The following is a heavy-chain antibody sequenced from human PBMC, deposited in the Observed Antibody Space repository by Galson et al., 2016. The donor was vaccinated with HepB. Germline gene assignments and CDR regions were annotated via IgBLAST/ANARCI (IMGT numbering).Heavy chain of an antibody. CDR2: ISSSSNTI. CDR1: GFIFSAFE. J-gene: IGHJ4*02. Sequence: SLRLSCAASGFIFSAFEMNWVRQAPGKGLEWVSYISSSSNTIYYADSVKGRFSISRDNARDSVFLQMNGLRADDTAVYYCARLVGAADFDYWGQGTPVSVSS. D-gene: IGHD1-26*01. V-gene: IGHV3-48*03. CDR3: ARLVGAADFDY.